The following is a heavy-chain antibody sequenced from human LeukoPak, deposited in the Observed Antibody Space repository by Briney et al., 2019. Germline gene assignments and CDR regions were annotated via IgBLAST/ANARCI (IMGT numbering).Heavy chain of an antibody. CDR1: GYAFTSYG. J-gene: IGHJ5*02. CDR3: ARVSATVESFDP. D-gene: IGHD4-11*01. V-gene: IGHV1-18*01. Sequence: ASVKVSCKASGYAFTSYGISWVRQAPGQGLEWMGWISAYKGNTNYAQKLQGRVTMTTDTSTSTAYMELRSLRSDDTAVYYCARVSATVESFDPWGQGTLVTVSS. CDR2: ISAYKGNT.